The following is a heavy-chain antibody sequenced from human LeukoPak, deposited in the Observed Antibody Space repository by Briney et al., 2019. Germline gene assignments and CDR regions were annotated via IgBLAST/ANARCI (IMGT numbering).Heavy chain of an antibody. J-gene: IGHJ4*02. CDR2: IYTSGST. V-gene: IGHV4-4*07. Sequence: PSETLSLTCTVSGGSISSYYRSWIRQPAGKGLEWIGRIYTSGSTNYNPSLKSRVTMSVDTSKNQFSLKLSSVTAADTAVYYCAKDRGSWAGLPNRGFDYWGQGTLVTVSS. CDR1: GGSISSYY. CDR3: AKDRGSWAGLPNRGFDY. D-gene: IGHD3/OR15-3a*01.